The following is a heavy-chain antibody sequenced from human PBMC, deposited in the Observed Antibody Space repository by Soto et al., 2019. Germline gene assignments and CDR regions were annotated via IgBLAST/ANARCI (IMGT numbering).Heavy chain of an antibody. CDR1: GFIFSSYA. J-gene: IGHJ4*02. CDR3: ARDRWALGAGDFDY. D-gene: IGHD1-26*01. V-gene: IGHV3-30-3*01. CDR2: ISFDASSK. Sequence: PGGSLRLSCEASGFIFSSYAIHWVRQAPGKGLEWVAVISFDASSKYYADSVKGRFTISRDNSKKTLYLQMNSLRAEDTAVYYCARDRWALGAGDFDYWGQGTLVTVSS.